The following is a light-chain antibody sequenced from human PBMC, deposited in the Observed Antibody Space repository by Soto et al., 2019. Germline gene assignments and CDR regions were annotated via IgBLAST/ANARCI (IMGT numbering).Light chain of an antibody. V-gene: IGKV3-20*01. Sequence: DIVLTQSPCTLSLSPGERATLSCRASQSVSSSYLAWYQQKPGQAPRLLIYGASSRATGIPDRFSGSGSGTDFTLTISRLEPEDFAVYYCQQYGSSLLTFGGGTKVEIK. CDR3: QQYGSSLLT. CDR1: QSVSSSY. CDR2: GAS. J-gene: IGKJ4*01.